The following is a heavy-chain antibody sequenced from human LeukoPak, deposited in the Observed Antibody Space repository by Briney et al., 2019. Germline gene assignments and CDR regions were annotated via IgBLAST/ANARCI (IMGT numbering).Heavy chain of an antibody. D-gene: IGHD7-27*01. V-gene: IGHV3-11*04. CDR2: ISSSSSTI. J-gene: IGHJ4*02. Sequence: PGGSLRLSCAASGLTLSDDYMTWVRQAPGKGLEWVSYISSSSSTIYYADSVRGRFTISRDNAKKSLYLRMNSLRAEDTAVYYCARDPPNWGFGYWGQGTLVTVSS. CDR1: GLTLSDDY. CDR3: ARDPPNWGFGY.